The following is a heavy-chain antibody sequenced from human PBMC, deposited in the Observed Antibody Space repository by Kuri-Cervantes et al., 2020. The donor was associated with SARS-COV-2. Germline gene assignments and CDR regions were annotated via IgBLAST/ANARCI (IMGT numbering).Heavy chain of an antibody. CDR2: ISSNGGST. CDR3: VKGSSSWYDFWFDP. V-gene: IGHV3-64D*08. Sequence: GESLKISCAASGFTFSSYSMNWVRQAPGKGLEYVSAISSNGGSTYYADSVKGRFTISRDNSKNTLYLQMSSLRAEDTAVYYCVKGSSSWYDFWFDPWGQGTLVTVSS. D-gene: IGHD6-13*01. J-gene: IGHJ5*02. CDR1: GFTFSSYS.